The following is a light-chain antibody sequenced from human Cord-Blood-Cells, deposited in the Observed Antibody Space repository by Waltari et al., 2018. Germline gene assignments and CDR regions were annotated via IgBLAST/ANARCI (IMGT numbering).Light chain of an antibody. CDR3: QQYYSTPGWT. V-gene: IGKV4-1*01. J-gene: IGKJ1*01. CDR1: QSVLYSSNNKNY. Sequence: DIVMTQSPDSLAVSLGERDTINCKSSQSVLYSSNNKNYLAWYQQKPGHPPKLLIYWAYTRESGVPDRFSGSGSGTDFTLTISSLQAEDVGVYYCQQYYSTPGWTFGQGTKVEIK. CDR2: WAY.